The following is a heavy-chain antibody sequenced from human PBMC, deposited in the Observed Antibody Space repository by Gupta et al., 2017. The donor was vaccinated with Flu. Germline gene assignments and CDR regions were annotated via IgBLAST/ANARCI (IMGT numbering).Heavy chain of an antibody. D-gene: IGHD3-3*01. CDR2: ISSSGRNT. V-gene: IGHV3-48*03. CDR1: SRYE. J-gene: IGHJ4*02. CDR3: ARYDGDGFDY. Sequence: SRYEMNWVRQASGKGLEWVSYISSSGRNTYYADSVKGRFTVSRDNDNNSLFLEMNSLRGEDTAVYYCARYDGDGFDYWGQGTLVTVSS.